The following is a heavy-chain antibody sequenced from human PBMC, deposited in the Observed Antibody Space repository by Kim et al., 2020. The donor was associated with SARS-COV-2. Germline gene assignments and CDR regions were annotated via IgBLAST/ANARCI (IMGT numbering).Heavy chain of an antibody. CDR3: ARHPAAAGYFDY. Sequence: YYNPSLRRRVTISVDASKNQFSLKLRSVTAADTAVYYCARHPAAAGYFDYWGQGTLVTVSS. J-gene: IGHJ4*02. V-gene: IGHV4-39*01. D-gene: IGHD6-13*01.